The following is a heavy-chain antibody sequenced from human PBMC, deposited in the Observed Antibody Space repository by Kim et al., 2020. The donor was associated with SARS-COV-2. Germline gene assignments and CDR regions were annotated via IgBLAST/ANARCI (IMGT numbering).Heavy chain of an antibody. Sequence: AKQFQGRGTITADKSTSTAYMELSSLRSEDTAVYYCASRWFGELSFMDVWGQGTTVTVSS. V-gene: IGHV1-69*02. J-gene: IGHJ6*02. D-gene: IGHD3-10*01. CDR3: ASRWFGELSFMDV.